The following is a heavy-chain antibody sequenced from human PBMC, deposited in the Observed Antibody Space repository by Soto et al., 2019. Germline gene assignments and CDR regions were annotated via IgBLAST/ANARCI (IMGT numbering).Heavy chain of an antibody. V-gene: IGHV5-51*01. CDR1: VYSFTSYC. Sequence: GESLKISCKGSVYSFTSYCIGWLRQMGVKGLEWMGIIYPCDSDTRYSPSFQGQVTISADKSISTAYLQWSSLKASDTAMYYCARHPPDTTVVPHYFAYWGQGTMVTLSS. CDR2: IYPCDSDT. CDR3: ARHPPDTTVVPHYFAY. J-gene: IGHJ4*02. D-gene: IGHD4-17*01.